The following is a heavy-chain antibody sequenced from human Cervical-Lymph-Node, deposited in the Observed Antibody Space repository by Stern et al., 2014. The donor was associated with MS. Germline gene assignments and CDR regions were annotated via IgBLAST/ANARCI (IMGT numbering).Heavy chain of an antibody. Sequence: EMQLVESGGGVIQPGGSLRLSCTASGFTVSRDYMTWVRQAPGQGLEWVSLITNVGSTFYTDSLKGRFTISRDDSKNTVYLHMTSLRAEDTAMYYCARDTSSPERSDWWGQGTLVTVSS. D-gene: IGHD1-1*01. CDR2: ITNVGST. J-gene: IGHJ4*02. CDR3: ARDTSSPERSDW. CDR1: GFTVSRDY. V-gene: IGHV3-53*01.